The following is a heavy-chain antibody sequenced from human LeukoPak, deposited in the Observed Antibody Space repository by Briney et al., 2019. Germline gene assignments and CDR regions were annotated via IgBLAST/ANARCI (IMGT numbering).Heavy chain of an antibody. J-gene: IGHJ4*02. CDR3: AKYRGFGDSYDS. V-gene: IGHV3-23*01. CDR1: RFTFSSYA. D-gene: IGHD3-10*01. Sequence: GGSLRLSCAASRFTFSSYAMSWVRQAPGMRLEWVSTIGGSGGGIYYADSVKGRFTISRDNSQSTLYQQMNSLRAEDTAVYYCAKYRGFGDSYDSWGQGTLVTVSS. CDR2: IGGSGGGI.